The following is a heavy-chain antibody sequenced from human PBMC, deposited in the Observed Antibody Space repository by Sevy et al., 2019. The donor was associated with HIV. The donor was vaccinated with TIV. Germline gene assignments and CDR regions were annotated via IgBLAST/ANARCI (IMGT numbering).Heavy chain of an antibody. CDR2: IKQDGFEK. CDR3: ARHAVLPWGGGYFDY. J-gene: IGHJ4*02. D-gene: IGHD3-10*01. CDR1: GFTFSNYW. Sequence: GGSLRLSCAASGFTFSNYWMNWVRQAPGKGLEWVANIKQDGFEKYFVDSVKGRFTISRDNAKNSLYLQMNSLRAEDTAVYYCARHAVLPWGGGYFDYWGQGALVTVSS. V-gene: IGHV3-7*01.